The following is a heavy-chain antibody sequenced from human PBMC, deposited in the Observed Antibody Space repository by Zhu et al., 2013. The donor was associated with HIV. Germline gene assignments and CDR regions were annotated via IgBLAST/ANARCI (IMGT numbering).Heavy chain of an antibody. CDR1: GSSFRTYG. D-gene: IGHD3-22*01. V-gene: IGHV1-8*01. CDR3: ARGSDYYDSSGSGAFDI. CDR2: MNPNSGNT. J-gene: IGHJ3*02. Sequence: VQLVQSGAEVKKPGSSVKVSCKASGSSFRTYGLNWVRQATGQGLEWMGWMNPNSGNTGYAQKFQGRVTMTRNTSISTAYMELSSLRSEDTAVYYCARGSDYYDSSGSGAFDIWGQGTMVTVSS.